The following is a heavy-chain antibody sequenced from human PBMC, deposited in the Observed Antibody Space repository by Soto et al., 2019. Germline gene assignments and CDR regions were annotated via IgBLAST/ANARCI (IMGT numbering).Heavy chain of an antibody. CDR2: INSSSSYT. CDR1: GFTFSDYY. V-gene: IGHV3-11*05. D-gene: IGHD6-13*01. Sequence: QVQLVESGGGLVKPGGSLRLSCAASGFTFSDYYMSWIRQAPGKGLEWVSYINSSSSYTNYADSAKGRFTISRDNAKNSLYLQMNSLRAEDTAVYYCARIIAAAGGRRYFDLWGRGNLVTVSS. J-gene: IGHJ2*01. CDR3: ARIIAAAGGRRYFDL.